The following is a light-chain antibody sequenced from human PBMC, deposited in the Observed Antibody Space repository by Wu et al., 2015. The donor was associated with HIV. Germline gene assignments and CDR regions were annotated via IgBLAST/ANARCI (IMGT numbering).Light chain of an antibody. J-gene: IGKJ1*01. CDR3: QQTYDTPRS. CDR1: EGIRNY. CDR2: GAS. V-gene: IGKV1-9*01. Sequence: QLTQSPSSLSASVGDRVTITCRASEGIRNYLAWHQQKSGKAPQLLIYGASTLESGVPSRFSGSRSGTEFTLTISRLQPEDFASYYCQQTYDTPRSFGQGTKVEIK.